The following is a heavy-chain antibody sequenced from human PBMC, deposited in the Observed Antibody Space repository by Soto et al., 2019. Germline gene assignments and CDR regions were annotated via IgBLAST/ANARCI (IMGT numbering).Heavy chain of an antibody. V-gene: IGHV1-69*13. CDR1: VGTLSRNS. CDR2: IMPIFGSA. Sequence: SVKVTCKASVGTLSRNSMSCVRQAPGQGLEWMGGIMPIFGSANYAQKFQGRVTITADENTRTVYMELSRLRSEDTAVYYCARQFDSDTTGYYYAYWGQGTLVTVPS. D-gene: IGHD3-22*01. J-gene: IGHJ4*02. CDR3: ARQFDSDTTGYYYAY.